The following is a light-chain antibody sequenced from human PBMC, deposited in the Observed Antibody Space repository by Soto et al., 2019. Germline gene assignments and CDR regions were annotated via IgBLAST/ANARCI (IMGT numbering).Light chain of an antibody. J-gene: IGLJ1*01. CDR2: EVS. CDR1: SSDVGGYNY. CDR3: SSYTGSSTLYV. V-gene: IGLV2-14*01. Sequence: QSVLTQPASVSGSPGQSITISCTGTSSDVGGYNYVSWYQQHPGKAPKLLIYEVSNRPSGVSNRFSGSKSGNTASLTISGLQAEDEADYYCSSYTGSSTLYVFGTGTKVPS.